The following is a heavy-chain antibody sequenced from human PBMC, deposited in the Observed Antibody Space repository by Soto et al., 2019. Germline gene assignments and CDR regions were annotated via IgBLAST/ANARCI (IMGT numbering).Heavy chain of an antibody. Sequence: QVQLVESGGGVVQPGRSLRLSCAASGFTFSNYGMHWVRQAPGKGLEWVAVISYDGSNKYYADSVKGRFTISRDNSKNTLYLQMNSLTAEDTAVYYCAKGYYDFWSNYYTTTQYFDYWGQGTLVTVSS. CDR1: GFTFSNYG. CDR3: AKGYYDFWSNYYTTTQYFDY. V-gene: IGHV3-30*18. D-gene: IGHD3-3*01. J-gene: IGHJ4*02. CDR2: ISYDGSNK.